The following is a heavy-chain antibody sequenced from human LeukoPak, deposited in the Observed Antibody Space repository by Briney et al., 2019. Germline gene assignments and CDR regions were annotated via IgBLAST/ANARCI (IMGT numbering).Heavy chain of an antibody. V-gene: IGHV3-30*18. CDR2: ISYDGSNK. Sequence: GRSLRLSCAASGFTFSSYGMHWVRQAPGKGLEWVAVISYDGSNKYYADSVKGRFTISRDNSKNTLYLQMNSLRAEDTAVYYCAKDLGGGMIVVVGIDYWGQGTLVTVSS. D-gene: IGHD3-22*01. J-gene: IGHJ4*02. CDR3: AKDLGGGMIVVVGIDY. CDR1: GFTFSSYG.